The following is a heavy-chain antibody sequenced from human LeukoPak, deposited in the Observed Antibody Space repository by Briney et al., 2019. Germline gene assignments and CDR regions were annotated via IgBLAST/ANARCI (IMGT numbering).Heavy chain of an antibody. CDR1: GGTFINYA. Sequence: SVKVSCTASGGTFINYATSWVRQAPGQGLEWMGGIIPIFGTANYAQKFQGRVTITADESTSTAYMELSSLRSEDTAVYYCARAPNVREVYYFDYWGQGTLVTVSS. V-gene: IGHV1-69*01. J-gene: IGHJ4*02. CDR3: ARAPNVREVYYFDY. D-gene: IGHD4-17*01. CDR2: IIPIFGTA.